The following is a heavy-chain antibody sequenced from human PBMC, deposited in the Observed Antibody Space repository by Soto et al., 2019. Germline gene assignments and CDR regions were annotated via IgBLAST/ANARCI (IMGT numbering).Heavy chain of an antibody. D-gene: IGHD3-22*01. Sequence: QVQLVESGGGVVQPGRSLRLSCAVSGFTFSHYGMHWVRQAPGKGLEWVAVILHDGSNKYYGDSVKGRFTISRDNSNNTLYLQMNTMRAGDPAVYYCARDRDSSGYYVDYWGQGTLVTVSS. J-gene: IGHJ4*02. CDR3: ARDRDSSGYYVDY. CDR1: GFTFSHYG. V-gene: IGHV3-30-3*01. CDR2: ILHDGSNK.